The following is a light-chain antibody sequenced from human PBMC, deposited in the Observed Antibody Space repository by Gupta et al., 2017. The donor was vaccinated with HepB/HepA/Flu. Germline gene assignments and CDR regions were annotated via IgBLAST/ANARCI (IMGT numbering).Light chain of an antibody. V-gene: IGKV1-12*01. CDR3: QQADRFPDT. Sequence: DIQVTQSPSSVSASVGDRVTISCRASQSIDTWLAWYQQKPGKAPNLLINAASRVKSGVPSRFSGSGSGTEFILTINSRQPEDSATYCCQQADRFPDTFGQGTRVEIK. CDR1: QSIDTW. CDR2: AAS. J-gene: IGKJ5*01.